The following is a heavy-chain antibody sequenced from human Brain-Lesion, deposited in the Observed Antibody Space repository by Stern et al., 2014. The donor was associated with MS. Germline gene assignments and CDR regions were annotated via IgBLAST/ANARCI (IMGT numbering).Heavy chain of an antibody. V-gene: IGHV3-9*01. CDR1: GFSFEDHG. J-gene: IGHJ4*02. CDR2: ITWNSGTI. CDR3: AKDMMDYFGSGTFGSFDH. D-gene: IGHD3-10*01. Sequence: QLVESGGGLVQPGRSLRLSCEASGFSFEDHGMHWVRQAPGKGLEGVSGITWNSGTIAYADSVKGRFTISRDDAKNSLYLHMNGLRAEDTALYYCAKDMMDYFGSGTFGSFDHWGQGTLVTVSS.